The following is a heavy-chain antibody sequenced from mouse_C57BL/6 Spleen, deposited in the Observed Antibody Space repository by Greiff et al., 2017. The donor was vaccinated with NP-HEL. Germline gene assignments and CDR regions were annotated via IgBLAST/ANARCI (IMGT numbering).Heavy chain of an antibody. Sequence: VQLPQSGAVLVRPGASVTLSCTASGYTFTDYDMHWVKQKPVHGLEWIGAIDPETGGTAYNQKFKGKAILTADKSSSTAYMELRSLTSEDSAVYYCTSWGFAYWGQGTLVTVSA. V-gene: IGHV1-15*01. J-gene: IGHJ3*01. CDR2: IDPETGGT. CDR1: GYTFTDYD. CDR3: TSWGFAY.